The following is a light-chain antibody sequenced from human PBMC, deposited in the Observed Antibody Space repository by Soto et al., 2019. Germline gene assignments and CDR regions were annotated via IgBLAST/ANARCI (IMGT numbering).Light chain of an antibody. J-gene: IGLJ2*01. V-gene: IGLV2-14*01. CDR1: SSDVGGYNY. CDR3: SSYTSSSTRGV. Sequence: QSALTQPASVSGSPGQSITLSCTGTSSDVGGYNYVSWYQQHPGKAPKLMIYDVSNRPSGVSNRFSGSKSGNTASLTISGLQAEDEADYYCSSYTSSSTRGVFGGGTKVTVL. CDR2: DVS.